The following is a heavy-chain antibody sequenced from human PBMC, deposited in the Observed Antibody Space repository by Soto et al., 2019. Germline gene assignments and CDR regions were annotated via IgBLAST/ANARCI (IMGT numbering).Heavy chain of an antibody. CDR3: AAGAGYSSSWYSVY. D-gene: IGHD6-13*01. CDR1: GGTFSSYA. CDR2: IIPIFGTA. Sequence: ASVKVSCKASGGTFSSYAISWVRQAPGQGLEWMGGIIPIFGTANYAQKFQGRVTITADESTSTAYMELSSLRSEDTAVYYCAAGAGYSSSWYSVYWGQGTLVTVSS. J-gene: IGHJ4*02. V-gene: IGHV1-69*13.